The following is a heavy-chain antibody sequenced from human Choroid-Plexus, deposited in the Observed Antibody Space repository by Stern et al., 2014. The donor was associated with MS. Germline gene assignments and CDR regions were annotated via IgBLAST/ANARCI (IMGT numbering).Heavy chain of an antibody. J-gene: IGHJ5*02. Sequence: VHLVESGGGVVQPGRPLRLSCVASGFTFGSCAMHWVRQAPGKGLEWVAGVSYDGSKNYYADSVKGRFTISRDNSQNTLYMQMSSLRPEDTAVYYCAKDRQYLTYFFDHWGQGSLVTVSS. V-gene: IGHV3-30*18. D-gene: IGHD2/OR15-2a*01. CDR2: VSYDGSKN. CDR3: AKDRQYLTYFFDH. CDR1: GFTFGSCA.